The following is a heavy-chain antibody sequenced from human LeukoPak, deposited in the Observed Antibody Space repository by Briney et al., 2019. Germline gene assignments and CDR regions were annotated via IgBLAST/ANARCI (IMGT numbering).Heavy chain of an antibody. CDR1: GFTFSHHG. J-gene: IGHJ6*03. V-gene: IGHV3-30*02. CDR2: IRNDESNH. Sequence: GGSLRLSCAASGFTFSHHGMHWVRQAPGKGLEWVAFIRNDESNHYYADSVKGRFTISRDNSKNNVYLQMYSLRVEDTAVYYCAKEGGRGRDGYNLYYFYYYYMDVWGKGTTVTISS. CDR3: AKEGGRGRDGYNLYYFYYYYMDV. D-gene: IGHD5-24*01.